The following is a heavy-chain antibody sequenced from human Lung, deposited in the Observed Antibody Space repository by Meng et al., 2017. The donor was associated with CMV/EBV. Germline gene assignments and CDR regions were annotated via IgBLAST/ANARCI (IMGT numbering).Heavy chain of an antibody. CDR2: IRHDGTNK. D-gene: IGHD3-16*01. CDR1: GFRFDDYG. J-gene: IGHJ4*02. CDR3: AKDLLLFGGPNAYFDY. V-gene: IGHV3-30*02. Sequence: GESXKISCAASGFRFDDYGMHWVRQTPGKGLEWLAFIRHDGTNKFYGDSVKGRFTISRDNSKNTVYLQMNSLRPEETAVYYCAKDLLLFGGPNAYFDYLRGGXLVTVSS.